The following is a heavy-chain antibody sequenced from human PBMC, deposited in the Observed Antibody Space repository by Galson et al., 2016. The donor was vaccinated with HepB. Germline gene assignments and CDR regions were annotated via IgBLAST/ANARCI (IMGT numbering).Heavy chain of an antibody. D-gene: IGHD6-13*01. V-gene: IGHV1-18*01. CDR1: GYTFTSYG. CDR2: ISAYNGNT. CDR3: AGSIAAATLDH. Sequence: SVKVSCKASGYTFTSYGISWVRRAPGQGLEWMGWISAYNGNTNYAQKLQGRVTMTTDTSTSTAYMELRSLRSDDTAVYYCAGSIAAATLDHWGQGTQVTVSS. J-gene: IGHJ4*02.